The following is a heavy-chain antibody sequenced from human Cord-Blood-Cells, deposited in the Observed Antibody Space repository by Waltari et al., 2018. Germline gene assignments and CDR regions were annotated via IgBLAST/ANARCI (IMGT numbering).Heavy chain of an antibody. CDR3: ARGPIFGVVINWFDP. CDR1: GGSFSGYY. V-gene: IGHV4-34*01. Sequence: QVQLQQWGAGLLKPSETLSLTCAVYGGSFSGYYWRWIRRPPGKGLEWIGESNHSGSTNYNPSLKSRVTISVDTSKNQFSLKLSSVTAADTAVYYCARGPIFGVVINWFDPWGQGTLVTVSS. J-gene: IGHJ5*02. CDR2: SNHSGST. D-gene: IGHD3-3*01.